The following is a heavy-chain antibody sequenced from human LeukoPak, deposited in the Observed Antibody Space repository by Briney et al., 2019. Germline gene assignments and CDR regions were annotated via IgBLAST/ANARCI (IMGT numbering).Heavy chain of an antibody. J-gene: IGHJ5*02. V-gene: IGHV4-59*01. Sequence: SETLSLTCTVSGGSISSYYWSWIRQPPGKGLEWIGHIYYSGSTNYNPSLKSQVTISVDMSKTHFSLKLSSVTTADTAVYYCARDRIWWFDPWGQGTLVTVSS. CDR2: IYYSGST. D-gene: IGHD2-15*01. CDR3: ARDRIWWFDP. CDR1: GGSISSYY.